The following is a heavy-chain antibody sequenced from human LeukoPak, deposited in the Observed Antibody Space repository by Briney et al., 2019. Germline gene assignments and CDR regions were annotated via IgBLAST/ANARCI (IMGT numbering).Heavy chain of an antibody. D-gene: IGHD3-22*01. CDR3: AKVRSDITMIVDSFDY. CDR2: ISGSGGST. V-gene: IGHV3-23*01. Sequence: GGSLRLSCAASGFTFSSYAMSWVRQAPGKGLEWVSAISGSGGSTYYADSVKGRFTISRDNSKNTLYLQMSSLRAEDTAVYYCAKVRSDITMIVDSFDYWGQGTLVTVSS. CDR1: GFTFSSYA. J-gene: IGHJ4*02.